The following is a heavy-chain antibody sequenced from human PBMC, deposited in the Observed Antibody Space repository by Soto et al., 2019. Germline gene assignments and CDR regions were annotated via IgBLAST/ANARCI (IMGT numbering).Heavy chain of an antibody. J-gene: IGHJ3*02. D-gene: IGHD6-19*01. V-gene: IGHV1-24*01. Sequence: GASVKVSCKVSGYTLTELSMHWVRQAPGKGLEWMGGFDPEDGETIYAQKFQGRVTMTEDTSTDTAYMELSSLRSEDTAVYYCAHTRDSSGWYKVNAFDIWGQGTMVTVSS. CDR2: FDPEDGET. CDR1: GYTLTELS. CDR3: AHTRDSSGWYKVNAFDI.